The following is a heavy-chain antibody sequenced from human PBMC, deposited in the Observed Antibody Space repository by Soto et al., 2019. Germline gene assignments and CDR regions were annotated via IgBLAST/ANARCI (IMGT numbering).Heavy chain of an antibody. D-gene: IGHD2-2*01. CDR2: IWYDGSNK. Sequence: GSLRLSCAASGFTFSSYGMHWVRQAPGKGLEWVAVIWYDGSNKYYADSVKGRFTISRDNSKNTLYLQMNSLRAEDTAVYYCARAPGEVVPALGWFDPWGQGTLVTVSS. V-gene: IGHV3-33*01. CDR1: GFTFSSYG. CDR3: ARAPGEVVPALGWFDP. J-gene: IGHJ5*02.